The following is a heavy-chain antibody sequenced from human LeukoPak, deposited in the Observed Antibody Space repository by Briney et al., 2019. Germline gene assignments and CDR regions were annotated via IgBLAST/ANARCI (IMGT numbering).Heavy chain of an antibody. CDR1: RFTVSSNY. CDR3: ARDMGYCSSTSCYLYFQH. D-gene: IGHD2-2*01. CDR2: IYSGGST. V-gene: IGHV3-53*01. Sequence: AGSLRLSCAASRFTVSSNYMSWVRQAPGKVLEWVSVIYSGGSTYYADSVKGRFTISRDNSKTTLYLQMNSLRAEDTAVYYCARDMGYCSSTSCYLYFQHWGQGTLVTVSS. J-gene: IGHJ1*01.